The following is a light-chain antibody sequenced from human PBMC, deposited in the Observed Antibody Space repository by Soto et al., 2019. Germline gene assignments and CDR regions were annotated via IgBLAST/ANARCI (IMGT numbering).Light chain of an antibody. CDR3: SSNRNSNSILYV. CDR1: NSDVGDHNY. CDR2: EVS. Sequence: QSALTQPSSVSGSPGQSITISCTGTNSDVGDHNYVSWYQLHPGKAPKLMIYEVSNLPSGVSDRSSASKSGNTASLTISGLQAEDEADDYYSSNRNSNSILYVFGTGTKVTVL. V-gene: IGLV2-14*01. J-gene: IGLJ1*01.